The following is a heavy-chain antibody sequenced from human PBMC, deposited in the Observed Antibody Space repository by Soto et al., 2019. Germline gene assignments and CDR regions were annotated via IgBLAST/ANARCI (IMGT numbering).Heavy chain of an antibody. D-gene: IGHD1-7*01. CDR1: GGSFSGYY. Sequence: SETLSLTCAVYGGSFSGYYWSWIRQPPGKGLEWIGEINHSGSTNYNPSLKSRVTISVDTSKNQFSLKLSSVTAADTAVYYCARGTPWYNWNYAGYYYYGMDVWGQGTTVTVSS. V-gene: IGHV4-34*01. CDR2: INHSGST. CDR3: ARGTPWYNWNYAGYYYYGMDV. J-gene: IGHJ6*02.